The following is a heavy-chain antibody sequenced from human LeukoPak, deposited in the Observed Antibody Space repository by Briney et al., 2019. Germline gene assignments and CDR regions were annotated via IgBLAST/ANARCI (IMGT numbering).Heavy chain of an antibody. J-gene: IGHJ4*02. D-gene: IGHD3-10*01. V-gene: IGHV3-7*01. CDR2: IKQDGSEK. Sequence: GGSLRLSCAGSGFTVSSYWMSWVRQTPGKGLEWVANIKQDGSEKYYVDSVKSRFTISRDYAKNSVYLQMNSLRAEDTAVYYCARVMWFEEPYFDYWGQGTLVTVST. CDR1: GFTVSSYW. CDR3: ARVMWFEEPYFDY.